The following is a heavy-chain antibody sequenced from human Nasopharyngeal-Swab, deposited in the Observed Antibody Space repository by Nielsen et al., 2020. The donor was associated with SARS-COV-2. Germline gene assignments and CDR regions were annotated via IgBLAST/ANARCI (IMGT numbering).Heavy chain of an antibody. CDR2: IYPEYDI. J-gene: IGHJ4*02. Sequence: VRQMPGKGLEWMGIIYPEYDIRYSPSFQGQVTISADKSTGTAYLQWSRLKASDTAMYYCRIAVAGTRIDYWGQGTLVTVSS. V-gene: IGHV5-51*01. CDR3: RIAVAGTRIDY. D-gene: IGHD6-13*01.